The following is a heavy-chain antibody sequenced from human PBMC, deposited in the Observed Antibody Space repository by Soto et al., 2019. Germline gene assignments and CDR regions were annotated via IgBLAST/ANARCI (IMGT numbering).Heavy chain of an antibody. J-gene: IGHJ3*01. CDR1: GFTFDYYW. CDR2: VHSDGTTT. V-gene: IGHV3-74*01. D-gene: IGHD3-10*01. Sequence: EVQLVESGGGLVQPGESLRLSCAASGFTFDYYWMQWVRQAPGKGLVWVSRVHSDGTTTTYADSVKGRFTISRDNARNTVSLQKSSLRAEDTAIYYCARGDRGGFDLWGHGTVVTVSS. CDR3: ARGDRGGFDL.